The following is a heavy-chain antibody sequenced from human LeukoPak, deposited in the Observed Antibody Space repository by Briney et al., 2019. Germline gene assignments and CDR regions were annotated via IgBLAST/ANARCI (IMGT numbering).Heavy chain of an antibody. V-gene: IGHV4-34*01. CDR3: ARDGGAGGDGYNVYYFDY. Sequence: PSETLSLTCAVYGGSFSGYYWSWIRQPPGKGLEWIGEINHSGSTNYNPSLKSRVTISVDTSKNQFSLKLSSVTAADTAVYYCARDGGAGGDGYNVYYFDYWGQGTLVTVSS. J-gene: IGHJ4*02. CDR1: GGSFSGYY. CDR2: INHSGST. D-gene: IGHD5-24*01.